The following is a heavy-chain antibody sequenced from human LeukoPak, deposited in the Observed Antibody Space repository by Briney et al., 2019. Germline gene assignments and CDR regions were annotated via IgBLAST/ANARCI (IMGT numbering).Heavy chain of an antibody. Sequence: PSETLSLTCTVSGGSISSGSYYWGWVRQPPGKGLEWIGSIYYSGSTYYNPSLKSRVTISVDTSKDQFSLKLSSVTAADTAVYYCARDGEYAPAANYWGQGTLVTVSS. CDR1: GGSISSGSYY. CDR2: IYYSGST. CDR3: ARDGEYAPAANY. J-gene: IGHJ4*02. D-gene: IGHD2-2*01. V-gene: IGHV4-39*07.